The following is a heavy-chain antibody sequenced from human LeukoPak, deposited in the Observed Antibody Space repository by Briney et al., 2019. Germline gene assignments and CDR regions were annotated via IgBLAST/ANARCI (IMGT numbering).Heavy chain of an antibody. D-gene: IGHD2-2*01. CDR1: GFTFSNHA. CDR2: ISDSGGST. J-gene: IGHJ5*02. V-gene: IGHV3-23*01. Sequence: PGGSLRLSCAASGFTFSNHAMSWVRQAPGKGLEWVAVISDSGGSTYYADSVKGRFTISRDNAKNSLNLQMNSLRVEDTAVYYCARSPCSSTRCYHSWGQGTLVTVSS. CDR3: ARSPCSSTRCYHS.